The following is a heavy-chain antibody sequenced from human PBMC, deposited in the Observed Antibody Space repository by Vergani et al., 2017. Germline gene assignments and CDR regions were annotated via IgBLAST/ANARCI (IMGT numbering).Heavy chain of an antibody. J-gene: IGHJ3*01. CDR1: GYTFTSYY. Sequence: QVQLVQSGAEVKKPGASVKVSCKASGYTFTSYYMHWVRQAPGQGLEWMGIINPSGGSTSYAQKFQGRVTMTRDTSTSTVYMELSSVTAADPAVYYWARDAGAAPGFWGKGTMVTVSS. CDR2: INPSGGST. V-gene: IGHV1-46*01. CDR3: ARDAGAAPGF. D-gene: IGHD6-25*01.